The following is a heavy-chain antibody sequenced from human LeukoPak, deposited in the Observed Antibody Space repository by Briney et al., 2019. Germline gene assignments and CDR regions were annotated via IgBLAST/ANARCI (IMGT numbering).Heavy chain of an antibody. D-gene: IGHD2-2*01. CDR1: GYTFTSYG. J-gene: IGHJ4*02. CDR2: ISAYNGNT. CDR3: AREFNIVVVPAAHGGDY. Sequence: AAVKVSCKASGYTFTSYGIIWVRQAPGQGLEGMGWISAYNGNTNYAQKLQGRVTTTTETSTSTAYMELRSLRSDDTAVYYCAREFNIVVVPAAHGGDYWGQGTLVTVSS. V-gene: IGHV1-18*01.